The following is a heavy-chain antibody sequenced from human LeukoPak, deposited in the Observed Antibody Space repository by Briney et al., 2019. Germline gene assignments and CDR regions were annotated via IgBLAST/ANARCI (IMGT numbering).Heavy chain of an antibody. V-gene: IGHV3-23*01. CDR2: ISGSGGST. D-gene: IGHD3-22*01. CDR3: AKVASSGYPATLNYFDY. Sequence: PGGSLRLSCAASGFTFSSYAMSWVRQAPGKGLEWVSAISGSGGSTYYADSVKGRFTISRDNSKNTLYLQMNSLRDEDTAVYYCAKVASSGYPATLNYFDYWGQGTLVTVSS. CDR1: GFTFSSYA. J-gene: IGHJ4*02.